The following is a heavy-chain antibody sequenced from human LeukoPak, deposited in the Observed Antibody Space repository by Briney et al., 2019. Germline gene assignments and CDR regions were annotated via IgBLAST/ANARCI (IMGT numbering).Heavy chain of an antibody. CDR2: ISSSSSYI. V-gene: IGHV3-11*03. D-gene: IGHD5-24*01. CDR3: VKFGWVREPRGS. CDR1: GFTFSDYY. J-gene: IGHJ4*02. Sequence: PGGSLRLSCAASGFTFSDYYMSWIRQAPGKGLEWVSSISSSSSYIYYADSVKGRFTISRDSAKNSLYLQMNSLRAEDTALYYCVKFGWVREPRGSWGQGTLVTVSS.